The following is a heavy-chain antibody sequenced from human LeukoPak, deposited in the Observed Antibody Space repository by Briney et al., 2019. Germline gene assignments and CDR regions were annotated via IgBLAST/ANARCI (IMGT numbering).Heavy chain of an antibody. J-gene: IGHJ4*02. CDR3: ARAAAGNRGWDWYYFDY. Sequence: GGSLRLSCAASGFTFSSYNMNWVRQAPGKGLEWVSSISSSSSYIYYADSVKGRFTISRDNAKNSLFLQMNNLRAEDTAVYYCARAAAGNRGWDWYYFDYWGQGTLVSVSS. D-gene: IGHD6-13*01. CDR2: ISSSSSYI. V-gene: IGHV3-21*01. CDR1: GFTFSSYN.